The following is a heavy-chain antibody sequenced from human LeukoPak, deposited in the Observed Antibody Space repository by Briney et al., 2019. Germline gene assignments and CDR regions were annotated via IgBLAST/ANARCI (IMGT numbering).Heavy chain of an antibody. CDR1: GGSLSSSSYY. V-gene: IGHV4-39*02. J-gene: IGHJ4*02. CDR2: IYYSVST. Sequence: SETLSLTCTVSGGSLSSSSYYWGWIRPPPGKRLEWIGSIYYSVSTYYNPSLKSRVTISVDTSKNQFSLKLSSVTAADTAVYYCAREDRPTYYYDSSGYYHFDYWGQGTLVTVSS. D-gene: IGHD3-22*01. CDR3: AREDRPTYYYDSSGYYHFDY.